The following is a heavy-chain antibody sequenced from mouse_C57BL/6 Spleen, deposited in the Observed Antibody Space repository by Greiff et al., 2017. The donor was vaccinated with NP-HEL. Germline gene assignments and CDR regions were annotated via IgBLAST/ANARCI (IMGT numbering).Heavy chain of an antibody. V-gene: IGHV1-26*01. CDR3: ARLDYYGSSP. Sequence: EVQLQQSGPELVKPGASVKISCKASGYTFTDYYMNWVKQSHGKSLEWIGDINPNNGGTSYNQKFKGKATLTVDKSSSTAYMELRSLTSEDSAVYYCARLDYYGSSPWGQGTTLTVSS. CDR1: GYTFTDYY. J-gene: IGHJ2*01. D-gene: IGHD1-1*01. CDR2: INPNNGGT.